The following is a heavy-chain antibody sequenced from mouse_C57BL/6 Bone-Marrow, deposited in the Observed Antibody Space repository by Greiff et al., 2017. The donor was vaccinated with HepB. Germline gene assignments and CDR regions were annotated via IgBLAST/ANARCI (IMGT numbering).Heavy chain of an antibody. CDR3: ARWRRYYFDY. J-gene: IGHJ2*01. CDR1: GYAFSSSW. D-gene: IGHD2-14*01. V-gene: IGHV1-82*01. Sequence: VQLQQSGPELVKPGASVKISCKASGYAFSSSWMNWVKQRPGKGLEWIGRIYPGDGDTNYNGKFKGKATLTADKSSSTAYMQLSSLTSEDSAVYYCARWRRYYFDYWGQGTTLTVSS. CDR2: IYPGDGDT.